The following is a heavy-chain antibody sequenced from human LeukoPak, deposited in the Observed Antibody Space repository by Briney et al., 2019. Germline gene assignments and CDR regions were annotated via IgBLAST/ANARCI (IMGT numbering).Heavy chain of an antibody. D-gene: IGHD4-17*01. CDR2: MNPNSGNT. J-gene: IGHJ4*02. CDR3: ARGSWGYGDYYFDY. V-gene: IGHV1-8*01. Sequence: ASVKVSCKASGHTFTSYDTNWVRQATGQGLEWMGWMNPNSGNTGYAQKFQGRVTMTRNTSISTAYMELSSLRSEDTAVYYCARGSWGYGDYYFDYWGQGTLVTVSS. CDR1: GHTFTSYD.